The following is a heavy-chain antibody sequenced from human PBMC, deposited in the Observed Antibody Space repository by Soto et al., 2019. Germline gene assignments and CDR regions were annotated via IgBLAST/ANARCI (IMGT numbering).Heavy chain of an antibody. CDR1: GYTFTGYY. J-gene: IGHJ5*02. V-gene: IGHV1-2*04. CDR3: ARAAGYCSGGSCYDWFDP. Sequence: GASVKVSCKASGYTFTGYYMHWVRQAPGQGLEWMGWINPNSGGTNYAQKFQGWVTMTRDTSISTAYMELSRLRSDDTAVFYCARAAGYCSGGSCYDWFDPWGQGTLVTVSS. D-gene: IGHD2-15*01. CDR2: INPNSGGT.